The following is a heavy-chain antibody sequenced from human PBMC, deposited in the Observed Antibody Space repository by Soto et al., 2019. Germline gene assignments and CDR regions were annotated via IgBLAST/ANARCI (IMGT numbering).Heavy chain of an antibody. Sequence: GGSLRLSCEASGFTFSSYAMSWVRQAPGKGLEWVSAISGSGGSTYYADSVKGRFTISRDNSKNTLYLQMNSLRAEDTAVYYCAKDTSRWLQYPSFDYWGQGTLVTVSS. V-gene: IGHV3-23*01. D-gene: IGHD5-12*01. J-gene: IGHJ4*02. CDR3: AKDTSRWLQYPSFDY. CDR2: ISGSGGST. CDR1: GFTFSSYA.